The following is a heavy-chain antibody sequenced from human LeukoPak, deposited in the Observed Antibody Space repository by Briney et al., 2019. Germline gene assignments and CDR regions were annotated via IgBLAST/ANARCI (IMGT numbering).Heavy chain of an antibody. Sequence: SETLSLTCTVSGGSISSYYWSWIRQPAGKGLEWIGRNYTSGTTHYNPSLKSRVTTSVDTSKNQFSLKLSSVTAADTAVYYCARNGYCSGGSCYYHYFDYWGQGTLVTVSS. V-gene: IGHV4-4*07. D-gene: IGHD2-15*01. CDR2: NYTSGTT. CDR3: ARNGYCSGGSCYYHYFDY. CDR1: GGSISSYY. J-gene: IGHJ4*02.